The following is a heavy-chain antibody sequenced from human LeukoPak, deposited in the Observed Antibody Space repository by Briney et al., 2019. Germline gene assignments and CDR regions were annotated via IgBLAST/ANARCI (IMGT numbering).Heavy chain of an antibody. D-gene: IGHD3-22*01. CDR1: GFMFRNYW. Sequence: PGGSLRLSCVASGFMFRNYWMSWVRQAPGKGLEWVSYISSSSSTIYYADSVKGRFTISRDNAKNSLYLQMNSLRAEDTAVYYCARVDYYYDSSGYGYYFDYWGQGTLVTVSS. CDR3: ARVDYYYDSSGYGYYFDY. V-gene: IGHV3-48*01. J-gene: IGHJ4*02. CDR2: ISSSSSTI.